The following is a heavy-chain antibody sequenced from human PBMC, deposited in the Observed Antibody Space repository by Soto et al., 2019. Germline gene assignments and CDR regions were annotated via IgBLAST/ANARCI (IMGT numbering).Heavy chain of an antibody. CDR2: IYYNGNT. Sequence: PGGSLRLSCAASGFTVSSNHMTWVRQAPGRGPEWASTIYYNGNTFYADSVKGRFTISRDNSKNMLYLQMNSLRAEDTALYYCATGGDTAKDGYWGQGTLVTVSS. J-gene: IGHJ4*02. V-gene: IGHV3-53*01. D-gene: IGHD5-18*01. CDR3: ATGGDTAKDGY. CDR1: GFTVSSNH.